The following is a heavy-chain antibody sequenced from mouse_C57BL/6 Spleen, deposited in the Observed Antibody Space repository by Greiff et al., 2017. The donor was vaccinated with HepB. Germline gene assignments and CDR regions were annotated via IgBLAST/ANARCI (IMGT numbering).Heavy chain of an antibody. CDR2: INPNNGGT. D-gene: IGHD2-5*01. Sequence: EVQLQQSGPELVKPGASVKISCKASGYTFTDYYMNWVKQSHGKSLEWIGDINPNNGGTSYNQKFKGKATLTVDKSSSTAYMELRSLTSEDSAVYYCAPYSNGFAYWGQGTLVTVSA. V-gene: IGHV1-26*01. CDR1: GYTFTDYY. J-gene: IGHJ3*01. CDR3: APYSNGFAY.